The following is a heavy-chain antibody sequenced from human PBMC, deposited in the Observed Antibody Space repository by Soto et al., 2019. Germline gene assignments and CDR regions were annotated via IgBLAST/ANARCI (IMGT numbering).Heavy chain of an antibody. CDR1: GGSFSGYY. J-gene: IGHJ4*02. V-gene: IGHV4-34*01. CDR2: INHSGGT. Sequence: SETLSLTCAVYGGSFSGYYWSWIRQPPGKGLEWIGEINHSGGTNYNPSLKSRVTISVDTSKNQFSLKLSSVTAADTAVYYCARGGYYDSSGYYLGYWGQGTLVTVS. CDR3: ARGGYYDSSGYYLGY. D-gene: IGHD3-22*01.